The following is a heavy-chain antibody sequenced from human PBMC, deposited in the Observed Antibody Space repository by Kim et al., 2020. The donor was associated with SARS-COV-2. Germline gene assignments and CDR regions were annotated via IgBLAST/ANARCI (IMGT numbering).Heavy chain of an antibody. CDR1: GGSFSGYY. Sequence: SETLSLTCAVYGGSFSGYYWSWIRQPPGKGLEWIGEINHSGSTNYNPSLKSRVTISVDTSKNQFSLKLSSVTAADTAVYYCARGPSAKGSSWTNYYYYGMDVWGQGTTVTVSS. D-gene: IGHD6-13*01. CDR2: INHSGST. J-gene: IGHJ6*02. CDR3: ARGPSAKGSSWTNYYYYGMDV. V-gene: IGHV4-34*01.